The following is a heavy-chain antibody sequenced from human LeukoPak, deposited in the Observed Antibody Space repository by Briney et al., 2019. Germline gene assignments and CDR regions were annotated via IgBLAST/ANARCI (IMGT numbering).Heavy chain of an antibody. CDR3: ARLDIVGAIDY. CDR1: GFTFSSYG. CDR2: ISGSGGST. V-gene: IGHV3-23*01. Sequence: GGTLRLSCAASGFTFSSYGMSWVRQAPGKGLEWVSAISGSGGSTYYADSVKGRFTISRDNSKNTLYPQMNSLRAEDTAVYYCARLDIVGAIDYWGQGTLVTVSS. D-gene: IGHD1-26*01. J-gene: IGHJ4*02.